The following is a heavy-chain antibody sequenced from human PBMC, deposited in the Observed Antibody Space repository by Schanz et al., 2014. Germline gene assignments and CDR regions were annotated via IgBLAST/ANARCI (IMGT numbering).Heavy chain of an antibody. CDR3: ARSAGRDFWSGYYTRFDY. J-gene: IGHJ4*02. Sequence: GFGVKKPGASVRVSCKASGYTFTTYAMSWVRQAPGQGLEWVGWISVYTGNTKYGQKVQGRVTMTTDTSTSTVYMELRSLRSDDTAVYYCARSAGRDFWSGYYTRFDYWGQGTLVTVSS. D-gene: IGHD3-3*01. CDR1: GYTFTTYA. CDR2: ISVYTGNT. V-gene: IGHV1-18*01.